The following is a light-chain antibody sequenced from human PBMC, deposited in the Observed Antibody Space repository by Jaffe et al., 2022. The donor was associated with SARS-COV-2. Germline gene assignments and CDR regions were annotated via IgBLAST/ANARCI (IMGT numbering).Light chain of an antibody. CDR2: DVT. CDR1: SSDVGAYNY. CDR3: SSYTSSSTYV. J-gene: IGLJ1*01. Sequence: QSALTQPASVSGSPGQSITISCTGTSSDVGAYNYVSWYQHHPGKAPKLIIYDVTDRPSGVSNRFSGSKSGNTASLTISGLQAEDETDYYCSSYTSSSTYVFGTGTKVTVL. V-gene: IGLV2-14*03.